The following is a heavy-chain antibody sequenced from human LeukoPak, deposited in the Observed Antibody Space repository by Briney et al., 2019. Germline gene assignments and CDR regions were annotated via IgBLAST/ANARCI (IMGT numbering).Heavy chain of an antibody. Sequence: GGSLRLSCAASGFTFSTYTMNWVRQAPGKGLEWVSSISSSSSYIYYADSVKGRFTISRDNAKHSVYLQMNSLTVEDTALYYCAKFGGTSGTSFDIWGQGTMVTVSS. J-gene: IGHJ3*02. V-gene: IGHV3-21*01. CDR3: AKFGGTSGTSFDI. CDR2: ISSSSSYI. D-gene: IGHD4-23*01. CDR1: GFTFSTYT.